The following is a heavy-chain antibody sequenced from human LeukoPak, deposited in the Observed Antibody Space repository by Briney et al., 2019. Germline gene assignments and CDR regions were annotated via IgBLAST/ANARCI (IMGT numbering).Heavy chain of an antibody. Sequence: PSETLSLTCTVSGGSVSSGSYYWSWIRQPPGKGLEWIGYNYHSGSTYYNPSLKSRVTISVDRSKNQFSLKLRSVTAADTAVYYCARDEAPGIVVVPAPGPWGQGTLVTVSS. J-gene: IGHJ5*02. CDR2: NYHSGST. CDR3: ARDEAPGIVVVPAPGP. CDR1: GGSVSSGSYY. V-gene: IGHV4-30-2*01. D-gene: IGHD2-2*01.